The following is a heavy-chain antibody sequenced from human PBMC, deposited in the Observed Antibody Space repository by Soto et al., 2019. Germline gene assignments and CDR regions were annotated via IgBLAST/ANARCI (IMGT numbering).Heavy chain of an antibody. CDR1: GFSFSKYG. Sequence: GGSLRLSCGASGFSFSKYGMHWVRQAPGEGLEWLSLIWHDGSEKWYAESVKGRFTISRDNSKNTLYLQMNSLRGDDTAVYYCAKGYEVSPPVASGWYSNYFYGVDVWGRGTTVTVSS. V-gene: IGHV3-30*02. D-gene: IGHD6-19*01. CDR3: AKGYEVSPPVASGWYSNYFYGVDV. J-gene: IGHJ6*02. CDR2: IWHDGSEK.